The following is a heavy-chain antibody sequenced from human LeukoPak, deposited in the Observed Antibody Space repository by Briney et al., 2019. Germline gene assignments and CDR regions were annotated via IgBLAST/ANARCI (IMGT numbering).Heavy chain of an antibody. Sequence: SETLSLTCTVSGGSISGFYWSWIRQPPGKGLEWIGYIYYSGSTNNNPSLKSRVTISVDTSKNQFSLKLSSVTAADTAVYYCARVPGIVGATTHFDYWGQGTLVTVSS. D-gene: IGHD1-26*01. CDR3: ARVPGIVGATTHFDY. CDR2: IYYSGST. V-gene: IGHV4-59*12. CDR1: GGSISGFY. J-gene: IGHJ4*02.